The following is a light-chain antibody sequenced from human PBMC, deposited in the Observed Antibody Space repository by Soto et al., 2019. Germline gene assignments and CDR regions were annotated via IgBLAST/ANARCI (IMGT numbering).Light chain of an antibody. J-gene: IGKJ1*01. Sequence: EIVMTQSPATLSVSPGERATLSCRASQSVSSNLAWYQQKPGQAPRLLIYDASNRATGTPARFSGSGSGTEFTLTITSLQSEDFALYYCQQYHNLWTFGQGTKVDI. CDR2: DAS. V-gene: IGKV3-15*01. CDR1: QSVSSN. CDR3: QQYHNLWT.